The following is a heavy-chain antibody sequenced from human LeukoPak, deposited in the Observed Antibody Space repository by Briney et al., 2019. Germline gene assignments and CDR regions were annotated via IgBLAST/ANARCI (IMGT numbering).Heavy chain of an antibody. CDR2: ISYDGSNK. J-gene: IGHJ4*02. CDR1: GFTFSSYG. V-gene: IGHV3-30*18. Sequence: GGSLRLSCAASGFTFSSYGMHWVRRAPGKGLEWVAVISYDGSNKYYADSVKGRFTISRDNSKNTLYLQMNSLRAEDTAVYYCAKEGRAVYDILTGYSGGIDYWGQGTLVTVSS. D-gene: IGHD3-9*01. CDR3: AKEGRAVYDILTGYSGGIDY.